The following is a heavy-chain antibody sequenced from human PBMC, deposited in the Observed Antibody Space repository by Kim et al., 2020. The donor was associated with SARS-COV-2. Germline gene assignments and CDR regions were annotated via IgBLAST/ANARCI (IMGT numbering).Heavy chain of an antibody. V-gene: IGHV1-8*01. CDR3: AREPYYDILTGYTISRGMDV. J-gene: IGHJ6*02. D-gene: IGHD3-9*01. CDR2: MNPNSGNT. Sequence: ASVKVSCKASGYTFTSYDINWVRQATGQGLEWMGWMNPNSGNTGYAQKFQGRVTMTRNTSISTAYMELSSLRSEDTAVYYCAREPYYDILTGYTISRGMDVCGQGTTVTVSS. CDR1: GYTFTSYD.